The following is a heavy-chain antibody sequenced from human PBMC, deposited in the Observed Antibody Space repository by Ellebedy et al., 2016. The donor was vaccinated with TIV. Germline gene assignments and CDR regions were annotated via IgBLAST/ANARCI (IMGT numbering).Heavy chain of an antibody. V-gene: IGHV4-39*01. CDR2: FYYSGNT. CDR3: ARKNPDSKWIDN. Sequence: MPSETLSLTCIVSGGSISSSSYYWGWIRQPPGKGLEWIGSFYYSGNTYYNPSPESRLTISADMSKNQFSLKVSSVTAADTAVYYCARKNPDSKWIDNWGQGTLVTVSS. J-gene: IGHJ4*02. CDR1: GGSISSSSYY. D-gene: IGHD3-22*01.